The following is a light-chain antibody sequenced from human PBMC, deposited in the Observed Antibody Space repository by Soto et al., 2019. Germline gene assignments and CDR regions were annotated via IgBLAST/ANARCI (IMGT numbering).Light chain of an antibody. CDR2: GAS. J-gene: IGKJ1*01. CDR1: QSLSSN. V-gene: IGKV3-15*01. CDR3: QQYNNWPGT. Sequence: EVVMTQSPATLSVSPGERATLSCRASQSLSSNLAWYQQKPGQAPRLLIYGASTRATGIAARFSGSGSGTEFTLTISSLQSEDFAVYYCQQYNNWPGTFGQGTKVEFK.